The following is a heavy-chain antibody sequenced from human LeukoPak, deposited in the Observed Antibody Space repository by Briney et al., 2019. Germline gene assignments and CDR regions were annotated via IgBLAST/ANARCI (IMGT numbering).Heavy chain of an antibody. CDR2: IRYDGSNK. J-gene: IGHJ4*02. Sequence: GGSLRLSCAASGFTFSGYGMHWVRQAPGKGLEWVTFIRYDGSNKYYADSVKGRFTISRDNSKNTLYLQMNSLRAEDTAVYYCTKDRYEWLSQSLYYFDYWGQGTLVTVSS. V-gene: IGHV3-30*02. CDR3: TKDRYEWLSQSLYYFDY. CDR1: GFTFSGYG. D-gene: IGHD3-3*01.